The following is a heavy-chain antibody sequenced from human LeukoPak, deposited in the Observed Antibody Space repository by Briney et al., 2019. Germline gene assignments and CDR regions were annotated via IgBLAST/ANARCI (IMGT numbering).Heavy chain of an antibody. CDR3: ISVEDGRTYFDY. J-gene: IGHJ4*02. D-gene: IGHD5-24*01. Sequence: GGSLRLSCVASGFTFSGSAMDWVRPASGKGLEWVGRIRGKAYSYATAYTASVKGRFTISRDDSKNTAYLQMNSLKTEDTAVYYCISVEDGRTYFDYWGQGALVTVSS. V-gene: IGHV3-73*01. CDR1: GFTFSGSA. CDR2: IRGKAYSYAT.